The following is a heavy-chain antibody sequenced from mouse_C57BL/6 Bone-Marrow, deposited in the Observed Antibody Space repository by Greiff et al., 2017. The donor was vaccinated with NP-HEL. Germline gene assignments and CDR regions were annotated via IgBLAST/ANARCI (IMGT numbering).Heavy chain of an antibody. J-gene: IGHJ2*01. CDR2: IDPETGGT. CDR3: TRWLFFDY. CDR1: GYTFTDYE. Sequence: VQLVESGAELVRPGASVTLSCKASGYTFTDYEMHWVKQTPVHGLEWIGAIDPETGGTAYNQKFKGKAILTADKSSSTAYMELRSLTSEDSAVYYCTRWLFFDYWGQGTTLTVSS. V-gene: IGHV1-15*01.